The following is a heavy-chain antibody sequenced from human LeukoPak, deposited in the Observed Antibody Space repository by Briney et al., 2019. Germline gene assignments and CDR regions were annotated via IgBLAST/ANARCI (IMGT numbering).Heavy chain of an antibody. CDR1: GGSVTYTNYY. J-gene: IGHJ4*02. Sequence: SETLSLTCTVSGGSVTYTNYYWGWIRQPPGKGLQWIGVIYYNGKTYYNPSLKSRVTVAVDTSKNQFSLKLSSVTAADTAVYCCARLVVGQWLINYWGQGALVTVSS. V-gene: IGHV4-39*01. CDR3: ARLVVGQWLINY. CDR2: IYYNGKT. D-gene: IGHD6-19*01.